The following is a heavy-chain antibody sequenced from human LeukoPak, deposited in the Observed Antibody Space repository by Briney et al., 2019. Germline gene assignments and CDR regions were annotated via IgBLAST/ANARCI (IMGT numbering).Heavy chain of an antibody. CDR1: GGTFSSYA. D-gene: IGHD3-16*02. CDR3: ARDPIRLGELSPYFDY. Sequence: SVKVSCKASGGTFSSYAISWVRQAPGQGLEWMGRIIPIFGTANYAQKFQGRVTITTDESTSTAYMELSSLRSEDTAVYYRARDPIRLGELSPYFDYWGQGTLVTVSS. J-gene: IGHJ4*02. V-gene: IGHV1-69*05. CDR2: IIPIFGTA.